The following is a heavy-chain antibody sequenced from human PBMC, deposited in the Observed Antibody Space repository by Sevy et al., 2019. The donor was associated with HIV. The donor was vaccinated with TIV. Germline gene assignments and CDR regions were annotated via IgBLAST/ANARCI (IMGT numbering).Heavy chain of an antibody. J-gene: IGHJ3*02. D-gene: IGHD3-3*01. V-gene: IGHV3-7*03. Sequence: GGSLRLSCAASGFTFSSYWMSWVRQAPGKGLEWVANIKQDGSEKYYVDSVKGRFTISRDNAKNSLYLQMNSLRAEDTAVYYCARDLYYDFWSGYRDIWGQGTMVTVSS. CDR3: ARDLYYDFWSGYRDI. CDR2: IKQDGSEK. CDR1: GFTFSSYW.